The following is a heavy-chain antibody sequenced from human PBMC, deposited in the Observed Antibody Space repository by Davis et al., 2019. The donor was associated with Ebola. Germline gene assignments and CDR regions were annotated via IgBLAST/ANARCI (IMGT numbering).Heavy chain of an antibody. CDR2: HHSSVST. J-gene: IGHJ5*02. CDR1: GASISSLY. CDR3: ARGGLSSSPFDP. Sequence: PSEPLSPTCPLPGASISSLYWSWPRQPAGKGMEWIGRHHSSVSTNYSPSLKSRVTISVDTSKNQFSLKVNSVTAADTAVYYCARGGLSSSPFDPWGQGTLVTVSS. D-gene: IGHD6-19*01. V-gene: IGHV4-4*07.